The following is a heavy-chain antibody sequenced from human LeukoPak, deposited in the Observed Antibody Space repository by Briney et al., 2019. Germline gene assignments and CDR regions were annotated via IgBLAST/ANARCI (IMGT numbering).Heavy chain of an antibody. J-gene: IGHJ4*02. CDR3: AKLAVAGQRRGYFDY. V-gene: IGHV1-69*13. CDR2: IIPIFGTA. Sequence: SVKVSCKASGGTFSSYAISWVRQAPGQGLEWMGGIIPIFGTANYAQKFQGRVTITADESTSTAYMELSSLRSEDTAVYYCAKLAVAGQRRGYFDYWGQGTLVTVSS. D-gene: IGHD6-19*01. CDR1: GGTFSSYA.